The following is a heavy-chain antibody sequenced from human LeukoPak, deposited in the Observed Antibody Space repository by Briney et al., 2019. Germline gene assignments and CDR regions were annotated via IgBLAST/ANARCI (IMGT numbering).Heavy chain of an antibody. D-gene: IGHD3-22*01. J-gene: IGHJ3*02. CDR3: ARDRTLYYYDSSGYSRNAFDI. CDR2: IIPIFGTA. Sequence: SVKVSCKASGYTFTSYYMHWVRQAPGQGLEWMGGIIPIFGTANYAQKFQGRVTITADESTSTAYMELSSLRSEDTAVYYCARDRTLYYYDSSGYSRNAFDIWGQGTMVTVSS. CDR1: GYTFTSYY. V-gene: IGHV1-69*13.